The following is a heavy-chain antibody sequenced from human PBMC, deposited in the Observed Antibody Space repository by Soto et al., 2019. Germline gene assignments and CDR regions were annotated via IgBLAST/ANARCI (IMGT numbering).Heavy chain of an antibody. CDR2: IWYDGSNK. J-gene: IGHJ5*02. V-gene: IGHV3-33*01. D-gene: IGHD4-17*01. CDR3: ARDYYGDYVGWFDP. CDR1: GFTFSSYG. Sequence: QVQLVEAGGGVVQPGRSLRLSCAASGFTFSSYGMHWVRQAPGKGLEWVAVIWYDGSNKYYADSVKGRFTISRDNSKNTLYLQITSLRAEDTAVYYFARDYYGDYVGWFDPWGQGTLVTVSS.